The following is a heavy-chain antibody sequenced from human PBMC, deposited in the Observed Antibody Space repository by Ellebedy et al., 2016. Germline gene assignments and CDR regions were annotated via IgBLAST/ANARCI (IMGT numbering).Heavy chain of an antibody. CDR1: GFTFDDYA. V-gene: IGHV3-9*01. CDR2: ISWNSGSI. D-gene: IGHD3-22*01. Sequence: GGSLRLXXAASGFTFDDYAMHWVRQAPGKGLEWVSGISWNSGSIGYADSVKGRFTISRDNSKNTLYLQMNSLRAEDTAVYYCASDYDSSGYYFEDYFDYWGQGTLVTVSS. CDR3: ASDYDSSGYYFEDYFDY. J-gene: IGHJ4*02.